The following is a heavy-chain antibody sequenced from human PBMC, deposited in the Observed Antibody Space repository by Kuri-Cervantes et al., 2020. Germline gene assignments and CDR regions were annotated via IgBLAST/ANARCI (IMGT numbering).Heavy chain of an antibody. D-gene: IGHD6-6*01. CDR1: GFTFSSYE. CDR3: AKVGRSTRPGY. J-gene: IGHJ4*02. CDR2: ISSSGSTI. V-gene: IGHV3-48*03. Sequence: GGSLRLSCAASGFTFSSYEMNWVRQAPGKGLEWVSYISSSGSTIYYADSVRGRFTISRDNAKNSLYLQMNSLRAKDTAVYYCAKVGRSTRPGYWGQGTLVTVSS.